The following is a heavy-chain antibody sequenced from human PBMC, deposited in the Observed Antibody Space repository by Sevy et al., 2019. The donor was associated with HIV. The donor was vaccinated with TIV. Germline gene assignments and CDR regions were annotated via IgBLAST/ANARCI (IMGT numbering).Heavy chain of an antibody. CDR1: DMSVSSANDY. CDR2: VFYFGST. D-gene: IGHD3-9*01. V-gene: IGHV4-61*01. J-gene: IGHJ6*02. CDR3: GRDQYYDVLTGLYAIDV. Sequence: SETLSLTCSVSDMSVSSANDYWTWIRQPPGKGLEWIGHVFYFGSTNYNPSLKSRVTISLDTSKRQFSLKLTSVTAADTAVYYCGRDQYYDVLTGLYAIDVWGQGTTVTVSS.